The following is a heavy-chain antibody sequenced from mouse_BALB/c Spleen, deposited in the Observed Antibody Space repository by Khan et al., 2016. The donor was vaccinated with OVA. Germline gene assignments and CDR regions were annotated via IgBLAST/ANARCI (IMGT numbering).Heavy chain of an antibody. CDR1: GFSLTNYG. V-gene: IGHV2-5*01. D-gene: IGHD1-1*01. Sequence: QVQLKQSGPGLVQPSQSLSITCTVSGFSLTNYGVHWVRQSLGKGLEWLGVIWRGGSTDYNAVLMSRLSITKDNSKSQVFFKMNSLQADDTAIYYCAKGHYDSSYDYAMDYWGQGTSVTVSS. CDR2: IWRGGST. J-gene: IGHJ4*01. CDR3: AKGHYDSSYDYAMDY.